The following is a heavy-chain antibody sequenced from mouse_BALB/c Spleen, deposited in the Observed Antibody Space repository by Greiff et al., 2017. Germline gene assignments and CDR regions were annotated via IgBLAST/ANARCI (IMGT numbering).Heavy chain of an antibody. CDR3: ARVYGNCYYFDY. CDR2: INPNNGGT. Sequence: VQLQQSGPELVKPGASVKIPCKASGYTFTDYNMDWVKQSHGKSLEWIGDINPNNGGTNYNQKFKGKATLTVDKSSSTAYMELRSLTSEDTAVYYCARVYGNCYYFDYWGQGTTLTVSS. J-gene: IGHJ2*01. D-gene: IGHD2-1*01. V-gene: IGHV1-18*01. CDR1: GYTFTDYN.